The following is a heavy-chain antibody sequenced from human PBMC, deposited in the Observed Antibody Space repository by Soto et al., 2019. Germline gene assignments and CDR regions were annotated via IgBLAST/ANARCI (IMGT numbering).Heavy chain of an antibody. D-gene: IGHD1-1*01. J-gene: IGHJ4*02. CDR2: IKKDGSGS. Sequence: PGGALRVSCSASGYNFDNYYMAWVRQAPGKGLEWVANIKKDGSGSNYVDSLKGRFTISRDNAKDSLYLQMKNLRAEESGVYFCARDTTGILDYWGQGILVTVSS. CDR1: GYNFDNYY. V-gene: IGHV3-7*01. CDR3: ARDTTGILDY.